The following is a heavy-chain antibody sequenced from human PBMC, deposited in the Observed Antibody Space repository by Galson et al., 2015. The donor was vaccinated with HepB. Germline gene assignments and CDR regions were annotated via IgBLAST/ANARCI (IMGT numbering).Heavy chain of an antibody. CDR3: ARARYSSSPGGDFDY. CDR2: INAGNGNT. D-gene: IGHD6-6*01. CDR1: GYTFTSYA. V-gene: IGHV1-3*01. J-gene: IGHJ4*02. Sequence: SVKVSCKASGYTFTSYAMHWVRQAPGQRLEWMGWINAGNGNTKYSQKFQGRVTITADESTSTAYMELSSLRSEDTAVYYCARARYSSSPGGDFDYWGQGTLVTVSS.